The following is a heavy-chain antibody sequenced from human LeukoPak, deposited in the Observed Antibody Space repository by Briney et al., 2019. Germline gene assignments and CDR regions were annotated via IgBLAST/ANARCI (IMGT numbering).Heavy chain of an antibody. V-gene: IGHV5-10-1*01. CDR3: ARGGWLDDY. CDR1: GYIFTSYW. D-gene: IGHD6-19*01. J-gene: IGHJ4*02. Sequence: GESLKISCKGSGYIFTSYWISWVRQMPGKGLEWMGRINPSNSYINHNPSFQGHVTFSVDKSIATAYLQWTTLKASDTAMYYCARGGWLDDYWGQGTLVTVSS. CDR2: INPSNSYI.